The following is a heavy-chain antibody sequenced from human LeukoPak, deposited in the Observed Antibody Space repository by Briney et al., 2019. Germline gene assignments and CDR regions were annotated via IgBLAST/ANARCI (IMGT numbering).Heavy chain of an antibody. CDR3: ARGLAAGYNWFDH. Sequence: ASMKVSCKASGYTFTSYDINWVRQAPGQGLEWMGWMNPNSGNTGYAQKFQGRVTMTRNTSISTAYMELSSLRSEDTAVYYCARGLAAGYNWFDHWGQGTLVTVSS. CDR2: MNPNSGNT. J-gene: IGHJ5*02. D-gene: IGHD6-13*01. V-gene: IGHV1-8*01. CDR1: GYTFTSYD.